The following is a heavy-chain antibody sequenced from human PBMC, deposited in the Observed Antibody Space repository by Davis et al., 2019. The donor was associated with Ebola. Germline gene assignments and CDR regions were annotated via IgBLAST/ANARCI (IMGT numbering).Heavy chain of an antibody. Sequence: GGSLRLSCAASGFTFTSYYMHWVRQAPGQGLEWMGIINPSGGSTSYAQKFQGRVTMTRDTSTSTVYMELSSLRSEDTAVYYCARGRLTMVRGNYNWFDPWGQGTLVTVSS. CDR1: GFTFTSYY. D-gene: IGHD3-10*01. J-gene: IGHJ5*02. CDR2: INPSGGST. V-gene: IGHV1-46*01. CDR3: ARGRLTMVRGNYNWFDP.